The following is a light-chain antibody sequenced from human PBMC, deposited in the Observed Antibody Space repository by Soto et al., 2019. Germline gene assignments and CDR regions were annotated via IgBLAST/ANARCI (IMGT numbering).Light chain of an antibody. CDR3: QQYGTSPWT. Sequence: EIVLTQCPGTLSVSPGERATLSCRASQSVSSRYVAWYQQKPGQAPRLLIYAASGRATGIPDRFSGSGSGTDFTLTISRLEPEDFGVYHCQQYGTSPWTFGQGTKVEIK. V-gene: IGKV3-20*01. CDR1: QSVSSRY. CDR2: AAS. J-gene: IGKJ1*01.